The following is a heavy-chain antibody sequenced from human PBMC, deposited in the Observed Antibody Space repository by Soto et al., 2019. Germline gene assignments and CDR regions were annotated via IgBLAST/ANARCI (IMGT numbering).Heavy chain of an antibody. Sequence: QVPLVQSGAEVKKPGASVKISCKPSGYTFSTYEITWVRQAPGQGLEWMGWISGYNDHTDYAQKFQGRVTMTTDTSTRTAYMDLRSLRSDEPAVYYCSLRSYSYYYGLDVWGRGTTVTVSS. V-gene: IGHV1-18*01. CDR3: SLRSYSYYYGLDV. CDR1: GYTFSTYE. CDR2: ISGYNDHT. D-gene: IGHD4-17*01. J-gene: IGHJ6*02.